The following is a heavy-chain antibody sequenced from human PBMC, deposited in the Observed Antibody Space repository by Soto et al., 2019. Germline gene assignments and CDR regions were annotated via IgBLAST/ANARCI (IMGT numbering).Heavy chain of an antibody. D-gene: IGHD1-1*01. CDR2: IYYSGST. Sequence: PSETLSLTCTVSGGSISSGGYYWSWIRQHPGKGLEWIGYIYYSGSTYYNPSLKSRVTISVDTSKNQFSLKLSSVTAADTAVYYCARGSWNDGGYFDYWGQGTLVTVSS. V-gene: IGHV4-31*03. CDR3: ARGSWNDGGYFDY. J-gene: IGHJ4*02. CDR1: GGSISSGGYY.